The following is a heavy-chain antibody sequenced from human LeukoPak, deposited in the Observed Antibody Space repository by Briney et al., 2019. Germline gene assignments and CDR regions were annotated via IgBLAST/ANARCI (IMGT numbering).Heavy chain of an antibody. V-gene: IGHV4-59*01. CDR1: GGSISSYY. D-gene: IGHD1-26*01. CDR3: ARGGGVGYYYYMDV. Sequence: LETLSLTCTVSGGSISSYYWSWIRQPPGKGLEWIGYIYYSGSTNYNPSLRSRVTISVDTSKNQFSLKLSSVTAADTAVYYCARGGGVGYYYYMDVWGKGTTVTISS. CDR2: IYYSGST. J-gene: IGHJ6*03.